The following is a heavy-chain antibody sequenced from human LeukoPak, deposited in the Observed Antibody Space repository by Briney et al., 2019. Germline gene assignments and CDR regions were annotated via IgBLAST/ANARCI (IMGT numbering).Heavy chain of an antibody. D-gene: IGHD2-15*01. V-gene: IGHV4-38-2*02. CDR1: GYSISSGYY. CDR3: ARVTGYCSGGSCYAWFDP. CDR2: IYHSGST. Sequence: SETLSLTCTVSGYSISSGYYWGWIRQPPGKGLEWIGSIYHSGSTYYNPSLKSRVTISVDTSKNQFSLKLSSVTAADTAVYYCARVTGYCSGGSCYAWFDPWGQGTLVTVSS. J-gene: IGHJ5*02.